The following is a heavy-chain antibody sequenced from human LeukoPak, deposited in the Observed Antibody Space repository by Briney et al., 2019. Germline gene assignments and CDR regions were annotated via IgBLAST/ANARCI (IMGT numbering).Heavy chain of an antibody. CDR2: FHTSGGT. Sequence: PSETLSLTCTVSGASISSGSYLWSWVRQPAGKALEWIGRFHTSGGTNYNPSLESRVTISVDTSKNQFSLTLTSVTAADTAVYYCASTVFGVTYNWFDPWGQGTLVTVSS. CDR1: GASISSGSYL. V-gene: IGHV4-61*02. J-gene: IGHJ5*02. CDR3: ASTVFGVTYNWFDP. D-gene: IGHD3-3*01.